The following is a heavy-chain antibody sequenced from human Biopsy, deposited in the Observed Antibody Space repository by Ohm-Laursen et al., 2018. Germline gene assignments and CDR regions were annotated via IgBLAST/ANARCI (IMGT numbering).Heavy chain of an antibody. CDR3: GNEVHGRDY. D-gene: IGHD2-15*01. V-gene: IGHV4-34*08. CDR1: GKTFSDYK. J-gene: IGHJ4*02. CDR2: INQAGTT. Sequence: SDTLSLTCAVFGKTFSDYKWSWIRQPPGKGLEWIGQINQAGTTNYNPSLKSRVSISADASTYEFSLRLTSVTAADTAVYLCGNEVHGRDYWGLGAQVTVSS.